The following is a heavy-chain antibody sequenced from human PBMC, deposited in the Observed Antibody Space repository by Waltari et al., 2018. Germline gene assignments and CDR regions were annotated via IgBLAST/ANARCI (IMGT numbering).Heavy chain of an antibody. CDR1: GGTFSSYA. Sequence: QVQLVQSGAEVKKPGSSVKVSCKASGGTFSSYAISWVRQAPGQGLEWMGGIIPIFGTANYAQKFQGKVTIPTEESTSTADMELGSLRSEDTAVYYCARAPRYSSSPGWFDPWGQGTLVTVSS. CDR2: IIPIFGTA. V-gene: IGHV1-69*05. D-gene: IGHD6-13*01. J-gene: IGHJ5*02. CDR3: ARAPRYSSSPGWFDP.